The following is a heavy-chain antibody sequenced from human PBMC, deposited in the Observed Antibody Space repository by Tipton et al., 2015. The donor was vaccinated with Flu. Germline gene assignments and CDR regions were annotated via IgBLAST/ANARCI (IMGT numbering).Heavy chain of an antibody. CDR3: ARWRGYCSSTSCYTYYYYYYGMDV. CDR1: GGSISSYY. Sequence: TLSLTCTVSGGSISSYYWSWIRQPPGKGLEWIGYIYYSGSTNYNPSLKSRVTISVDTSKNQFPLKLSSVTAADTAVYYCARWRGYCSSTSCYTYYYYYYGMDVWGQGTTVTVSS. J-gene: IGHJ6*02. V-gene: IGHV4-59*08. CDR2: IYYSGST. D-gene: IGHD2-2*02.